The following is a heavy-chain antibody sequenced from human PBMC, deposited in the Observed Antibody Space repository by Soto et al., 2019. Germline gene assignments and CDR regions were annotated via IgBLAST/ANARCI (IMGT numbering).Heavy chain of an antibody. D-gene: IGHD3-16*01. V-gene: IGHV3-73*01. CDR2: IRSKANSYAT. CDR1: GFTFSGSA. J-gene: IGHJ4*02. CDR3: TRHGDMITFGGARPLDY. Sequence: PGGSLRLSCAASGFTFSGSAMHWVRQASGKGLEWVGRIRSKANSYATAYAASVKGRFTISRDDSKNTAYLQMNSLKTEDTAVYYCTRHGDMITFGGARPLDYWGQGTLVTVSS.